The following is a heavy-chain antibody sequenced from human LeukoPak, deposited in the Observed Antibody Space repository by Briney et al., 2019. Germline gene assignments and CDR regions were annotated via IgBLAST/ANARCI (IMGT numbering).Heavy chain of an antibody. CDR3: ARGRSSSWYSMGGY. CDR2: ISYDGSNK. D-gene: IGHD6-13*01. V-gene: IGHV3-30*04. Sequence: GGSLRLSCAASGFTFSSYAMHWVRQAPGKGLEWVAVISYDGSNKYYADSVKGRFIISRDNSKNTLYLQMNSLRAEDTAVYYCARGRSSSWYSMGGYWGQGTLVTVSS. CDR1: GFTFSSYA. J-gene: IGHJ4*02.